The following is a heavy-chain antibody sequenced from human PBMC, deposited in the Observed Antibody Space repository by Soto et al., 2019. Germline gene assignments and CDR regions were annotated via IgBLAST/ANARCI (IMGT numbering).Heavy chain of an antibody. V-gene: IGHV4-30-2*01. CDR3: ASLRSGWGIDY. Sequence: QLQLQESGSGLVKPSQTLSLTCAVSGGSISSGGYSWSWIRQPPGKGLEWIGYIYHSGSTYYNPSLQRRVTISVDRAKNQFSLKLSSVTAADRAVYYCASLRSGWGIDYWGQGTLVTVSS. J-gene: IGHJ4*02. CDR1: GGSISSGGYS. CDR2: IYHSGST. D-gene: IGHD6-19*01.